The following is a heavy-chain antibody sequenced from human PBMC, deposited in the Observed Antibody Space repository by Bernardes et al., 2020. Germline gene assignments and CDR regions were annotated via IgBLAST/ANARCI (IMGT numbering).Heavy chain of an antibody. D-gene: IGHD2-8*02. Sequence: ASLKASCKTYGYTFSAYGISWVRQAPGQGLEWMGWIGSYVGNIKYAQKFQDRMTMTTDTSTTTGYMELRNLRSDDTAVYFCARSVRSTGQRTFDFWGQGTLVTVSS. CDR2: IGSYVGNI. CDR1: GYTFSAYG. CDR3: ARSVRSTGQRTFDF. V-gene: IGHV1-18*01. J-gene: IGHJ4*02.